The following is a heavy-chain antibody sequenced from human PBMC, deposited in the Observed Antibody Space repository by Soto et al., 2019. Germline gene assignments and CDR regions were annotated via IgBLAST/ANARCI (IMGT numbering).Heavy chain of an antibody. CDR1: GFSFSSYA. CDR3: AKEDYSSSLYYFDH. D-gene: IGHD6-13*01. V-gene: IGHV3-23*01. J-gene: IGHJ4*02. Sequence: EVQLLESGGDLVQPGGSLRLSCAASGFSFSSYAMSWVRQTPGKGLEWVSSISASSGTTYHADSVEGRFTISRDNSNHTLYLQMSSLRAEDTAVYYCAKEDYSSSLYYFDHWGQGTLVTVSS. CDR2: ISASSGTT.